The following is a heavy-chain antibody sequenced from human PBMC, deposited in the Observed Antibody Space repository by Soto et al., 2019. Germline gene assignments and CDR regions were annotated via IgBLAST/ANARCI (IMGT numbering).Heavy chain of an antibody. CDR2: ISSSSSYI. D-gene: IGHD6-19*01. CDR1: GFTFSSYS. V-gene: IGHV3-21*01. Sequence: KPVGSLRLSCAASGFTFSSYSMNWVRQAAGKGLEWVSSISSSSSYISYADSVKGRFTISRDNAKNSLYLQMNSLRAEDTAVYYCARDLGYSSGWYPVDYWGQGTLVTVSS. CDR3: ARDLGYSSGWYPVDY. J-gene: IGHJ4*02.